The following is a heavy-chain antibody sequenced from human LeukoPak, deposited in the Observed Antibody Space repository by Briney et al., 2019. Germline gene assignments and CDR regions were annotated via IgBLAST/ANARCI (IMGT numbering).Heavy chain of an antibody. CDR1: GYTFTSYG. J-gene: IGHJ4*02. V-gene: IGHV1-18*01. D-gene: IGHD3-22*01. Sequence: ASVKVSCKASGYTFTSYGISWVRQAPGQGLEWMGWISAYNGNTNYAQKLQGRVTMTTDTSTSTAYMELRSLRSDDTAVYYCARDASICSGGSCFFLYYYDSSGYHLNDYWGQGTLVTVSS. CDR2: ISAYNGNT. CDR3: ARDASICSGGSCFFLYYYDSSGYHLNDY.